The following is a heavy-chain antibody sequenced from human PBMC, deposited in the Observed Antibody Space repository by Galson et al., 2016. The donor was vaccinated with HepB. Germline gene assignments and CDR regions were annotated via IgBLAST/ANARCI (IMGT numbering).Heavy chain of an antibody. CDR1: GFTFSLYV. D-gene: IGHD5-24*01. V-gene: IGHV3-23*01. CDR3: AKDPTPEKKRCTFASSNFGP. Sequence: SLRLSCATSGFTFSLYVINWVRQAPGKGLEWVSAISSSGSATFYADSVKGRFTISRDSSKKTVYLQMYSLRAEDTATYFCAKDPTPEKKRCTFASSNFGPWGQGTRVTVSS. J-gene: IGHJ5*02. CDR2: ISSSGSAT.